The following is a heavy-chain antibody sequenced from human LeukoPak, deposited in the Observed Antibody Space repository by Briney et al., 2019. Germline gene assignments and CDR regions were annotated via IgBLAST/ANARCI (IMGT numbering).Heavy chain of an antibody. D-gene: IGHD2-21*02. V-gene: IGHV1-46*01. J-gene: IGHJ4*02. CDR1: GYTFTGYY. CDR2: IDPNGGTT. CDR3: ARGPLLGCGGDCFSFFDS. Sequence: ASVKVSCKASGYTFTGYYMHWVRQAPGQGLEWMGIIDPNGGTTTYTQKFQGSVSMDRDTSTSTVYMELSSLRSEDTAVYYCARGPLLGCGGDCFSFFDSWGQGTLVTVSS.